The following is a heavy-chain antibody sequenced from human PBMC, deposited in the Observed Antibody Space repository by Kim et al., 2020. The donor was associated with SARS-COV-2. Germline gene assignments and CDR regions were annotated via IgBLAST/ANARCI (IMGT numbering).Heavy chain of an antibody. CDR1: GFTFSDYY. CDR2: ISSSGSNI. D-gene: IGHD2-15*01. CDR3: ARDRCSGGSCYEVFDY. J-gene: IGHJ4*02. V-gene: IGHV3-11*04. Sequence: GGSLRLSCAASGFTFSDYYMSWVRQAPGKGLEWVSSISSSGSNIYYADSVKGRFTISRDNAKNSLYLQMNSLRAEDTAVYYCARDRCSGGSCYEVFDYWGQGTLVTVSS.